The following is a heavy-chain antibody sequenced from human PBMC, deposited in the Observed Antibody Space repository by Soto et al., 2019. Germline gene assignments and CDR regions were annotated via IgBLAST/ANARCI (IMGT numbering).Heavy chain of an antibody. CDR1: GGSISSGGYY. D-gene: IGHD4-17*01. CDR3: ARSPEATVTAFDY. Sequence: QVQLQESGPGLVKPSQTLSLTCTVSGGSISSGGYYWSWIRQHPGKGLEWIGYIYYSGTTYYNPALKSRVTISVDTSKNQFSLKLSSVTAADTAVYYCARSPEATVTAFDYWGQGTLVTVSS. CDR2: IYYSGTT. J-gene: IGHJ4*02. V-gene: IGHV4-31*03.